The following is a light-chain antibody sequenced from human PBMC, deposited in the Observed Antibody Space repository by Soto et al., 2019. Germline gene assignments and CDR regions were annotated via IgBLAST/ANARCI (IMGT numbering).Light chain of an antibody. Sequence: QSALTQPASVSGSPGQSITISCTGTSYDVGSYNLVSWYQQNPGKAPKLMIYEVTKRPSGVSNRFSGSKSGNTASLTISGLQAEDEADYFCCSYASGSTWVFGGGTKLTVL. V-gene: IGLV2-23*02. CDR2: EVT. CDR3: CSYASGSTWV. J-gene: IGLJ3*02. CDR1: SYDVGSYNL.